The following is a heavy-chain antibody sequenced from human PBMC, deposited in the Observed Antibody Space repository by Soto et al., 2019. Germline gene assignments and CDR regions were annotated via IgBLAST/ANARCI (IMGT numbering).Heavy chain of an antibody. CDR3: ARDPAVRFLECLSPPLYYYYGMDV. CDR1: GFTFSSYW. D-gene: IGHD3-3*01. J-gene: IGHJ6*02. CDR2: INSDGSST. Sequence: GGSLRLSCAASGFTFSSYWMHWVRQAQGKGLVWVSRINSDGSSTSYADSVKGRFTISRDNAKNTLYLQMNSLRAEDTAVYYCARDPAVRFLECLSPPLYYYYGMDVWGQGTTVTVSS. V-gene: IGHV3-74*01.